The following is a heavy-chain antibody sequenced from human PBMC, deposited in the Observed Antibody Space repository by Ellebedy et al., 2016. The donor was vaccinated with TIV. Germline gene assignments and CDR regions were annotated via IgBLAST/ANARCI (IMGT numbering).Heavy chain of an antibody. CDR3: ARLGDWLYDY. J-gene: IGHJ4*02. V-gene: IGHV3-21*01. CDR1: GFTFSSYS. CDR2: ISSSSSYI. Sequence: GESLKISXAASGFTFSSYSMNWVRQAPGKGLEWVSSISSSSSYIYYADSVKGRFTISRDNAKNSLYLQMNSLRAEDTAVYYCARLGDWLYDYWGQGTLVTVSS. D-gene: IGHD3-9*01.